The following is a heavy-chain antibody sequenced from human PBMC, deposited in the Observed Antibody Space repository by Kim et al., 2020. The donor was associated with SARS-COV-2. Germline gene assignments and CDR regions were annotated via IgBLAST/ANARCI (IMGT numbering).Heavy chain of an antibody. Sequence: SETLSLTCSVSGGSMHTSGYYWGWIRQPPGKGLEWIGSVHASGSPYYNPSLNSRLTISADTTRGPFLLNLTSVAAADSASYDWASRNSGCNDAFDVWGQ. CDR3: ASRNSGCNDAFDV. D-gene: IGHD2-15*01. CDR2: VHASGSP. V-gene: IGHV4-39*01. CDR1: GGSMHTSGYY. J-gene: IGHJ3*01.